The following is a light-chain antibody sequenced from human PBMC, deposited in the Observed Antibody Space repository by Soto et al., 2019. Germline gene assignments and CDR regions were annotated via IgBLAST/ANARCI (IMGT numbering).Light chain of an antibody. V-gene: IGKV3-20*01. CDR2: GAS. CDR3: QQCGSSPWT. CDR1: QSVSNNY. J-gene: IGKJ1*01. Sequence: EIVMTQSPATLSVSPGERATLSCRASQSVSNNYLAWYQQKPGQAPRLLIYGASNRATGIPDRFSGGGSGTDFTLTISRLEPEDFAVYYCQQCGSSPWTFGQGTKVDIK.